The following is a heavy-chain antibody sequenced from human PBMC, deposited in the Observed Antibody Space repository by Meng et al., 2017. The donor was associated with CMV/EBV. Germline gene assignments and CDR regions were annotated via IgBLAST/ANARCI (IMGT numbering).Heavy chain of an antibody. CDR1: GGSISSGDYY. CDR2: IYYSGST. CDR3: ARDNRRGGVDY. D-gene: IGHD3-3*01. V-gene: IGHV4-30-4*08. Sequence: QVQRQGSGPGPVKPSPTLFSPCTVSGGSISSGDYYWSWIRQPPGKGLEWIGYIYYSGSTYYNPSLKSRVTISVDTSKNQFSLKLSSVTAADTAVYYCARDNRRGGVDYWGQGTLVTVSS. J-gene: IGHJ4*02.